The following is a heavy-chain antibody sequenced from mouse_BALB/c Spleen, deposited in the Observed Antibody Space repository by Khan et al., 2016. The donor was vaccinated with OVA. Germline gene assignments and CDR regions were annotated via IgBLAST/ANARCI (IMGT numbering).Heavy chain of an antibody. D-gene: IGHD2-12*01. J-gene: IGHJ3*01. V-gene: IGHV2-6-7*01. Sequence: QVQLKESGPGLVAPSQSLSITCTVSGFSLTDYGVHWVRQPPGKGLEWLGMIWGDGSTDYNSALNSRLSINKDNSKSQVFLKMNSLQTDDTVRYYCAREGNSYYGFAVWGQGTLVTVSA. CDR1: GFSLTDYG. CDR2: IWGDGST. CDR3: AREGNSYYGFAV.